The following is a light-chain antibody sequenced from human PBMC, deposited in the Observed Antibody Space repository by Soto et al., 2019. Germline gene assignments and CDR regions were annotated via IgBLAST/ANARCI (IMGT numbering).Light chain of an antibody. Sequence: QSALTQPRSVSGSTGQSVTISCTGTGSDVGDYNYVSWYRQHPGKAPKLMIYDVSQRPSGVPDRFSGSKSGNTASLTISGLQAEDEADYYCCSYAGTSTYVFGNGTKVTVL. CDR1: GSDVGDYNY. CDR2: DVS. J-gene: IGLJ1*01. CDR3: CSYAGTSTYV. V-gene: IGLV2-11*01.